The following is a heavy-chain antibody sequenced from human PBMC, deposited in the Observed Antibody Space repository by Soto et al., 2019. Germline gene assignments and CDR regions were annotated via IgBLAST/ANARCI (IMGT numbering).Heavy chain of an antibody. Sequence: EVQLLDSGGGLVQPGGSLRLSCAASGFTFSNYAMSWVRQAPGKGLEWVSTISGNGGSTYYADLVKGRFTICRDNSKNMLFLQINSLRDDDSAVYYCAKRPASIITFDYWGQGTPVTVSS. V-gene: IGHV3-23*01. CDR2: ISGNGGST. J-gene: IGHJ4*02. D-gene: IGHD2-2*01. CDR1: GFTFSNYA. CDR3: AKRPASIITFDY.